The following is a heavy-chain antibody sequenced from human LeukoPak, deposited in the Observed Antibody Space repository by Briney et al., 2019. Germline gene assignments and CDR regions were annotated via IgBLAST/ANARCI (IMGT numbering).Heavy chain of an antibody. CDR2: INHSGST. J-gene: IGHJ4*02. V-gene: IGHV4-34*01. CDR1: GGSFRGYY. Sequence: SETLSLTCAVYGGSFRGYYWSWIRQPPGKGLEWIGKINHSGSTNYNPSLKSRVTISVDTSKNQFSLKLSSVTAADTAVYYCARELGNIYYGSGSENFDYWGQGTLVTVSS. D-gene: IGHD3-10*01. CDR3: ARELGNIYYGSGSENFDY.